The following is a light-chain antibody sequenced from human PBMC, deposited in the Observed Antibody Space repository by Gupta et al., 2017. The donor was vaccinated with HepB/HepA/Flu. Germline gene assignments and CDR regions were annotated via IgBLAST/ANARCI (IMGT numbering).Light chain of an antibody. V-gene: IGLV1-44*01. CDR1: SSNIGSNT. Sequence: SVPTQPPSASGTPGQRVTISCSGSSSNIGSNTVNWYQQLPGTAPKLLIYSNNQRPSGVPDRFSGSKSGTSASLAISGLQSEDEADYYCAAWDDSLNGLWVFGGGTKLTVL. CDR2: SNN. J-gene: IGLJ3*02. CDR3: AAWDDSLNGLWV.